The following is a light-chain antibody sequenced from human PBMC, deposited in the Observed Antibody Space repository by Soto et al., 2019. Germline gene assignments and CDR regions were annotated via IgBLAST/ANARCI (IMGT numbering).Light chain of an antibody. CDR1: SSDLGGYNY. CDR2: EVS. J-gene: IGLJ1*01. V-gene: IGLV2-14*01. CDR3: SAYTSRRTHYV. Sequence: QSVLTQPASVSGSPGQSITISCTGTSSDLGGYNYVSWYQQHPGKAPKLMIYEVSNRPSGVSKRFSGSKSGNTASLTISGLQAEDEADYYCSAYTSRRTHYVFGDGTKVTV.